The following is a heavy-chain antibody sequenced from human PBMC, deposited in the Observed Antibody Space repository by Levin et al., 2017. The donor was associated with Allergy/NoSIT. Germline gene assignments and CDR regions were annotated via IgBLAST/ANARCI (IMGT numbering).Heavy chain of an antibody. CDR1: GFILRTSD. V-gene: IGHV3-48*01. Sequence: GESLKISCAASGFILRTSDMNWVRQAPGKGLEWISFITKPSRTISYSDSVQCRFTVSRDNAKNLLYLDMNSLRAEDTAVYYCVTDESGDEDFDYWGQGTLVTVSS. D-gene: IGHD7-27*01. CDR3: VTDESGDEDFDY. J-gene: IGHJ4*02. CDR2: ITKPSRTI.